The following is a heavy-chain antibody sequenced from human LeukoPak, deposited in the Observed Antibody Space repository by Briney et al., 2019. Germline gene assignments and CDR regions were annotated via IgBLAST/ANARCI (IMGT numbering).Heavy chain of an antibody. CDR3: ARVRLGRGLDY. Sequence: PSETLSLTCTVSGDSISSSYWGWIRQPAGKGLEWTGRIHTSGSTYYSPSLKSRVTMSVDTSTNQFSLKLSSVTAADTAMYYCARVRLGRGLDYWGQGTLVTVSS. CDR1: GDSISSSY. CDR2: IHTSGST. D-gene: IGHD6-19*01. V-gene: IGHV4-4*07. J-gene: IGHJ4*02.